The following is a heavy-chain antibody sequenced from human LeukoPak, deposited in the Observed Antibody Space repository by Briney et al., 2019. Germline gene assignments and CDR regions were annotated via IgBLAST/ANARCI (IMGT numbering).Heavy chain of an antibody. V-gene: IGHV4-59*08. J-gene: IGHJ4*02. Sequence: SETLSLTCTVSGGSINNYYWSWIRQPPGKGLEWIGYIFYSGSTNYNPSPKSRVTISVDTSKNQFSLKLSSVTAADTAIYYCARRITTSGWYRDDYWGQGTLVTVSS. CDR1: GGSINNYY. CDR2: IFYSGST. CDR3: ARRITTSGWYRDDY. D-gene: IGHD6-19*01.